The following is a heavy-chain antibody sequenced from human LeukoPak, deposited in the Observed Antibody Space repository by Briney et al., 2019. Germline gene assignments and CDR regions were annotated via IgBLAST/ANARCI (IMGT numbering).Heavy chain of an antibody. Sequence: PGGSLRLSCAASGFTFSSYWMSWVRQAPGKGLEWVANIKQDGSEKYYVDSVKGRFTISRDNAKNSLYLQMNSLRAEDTAVYYCARVGGIYDYVWGSYRFNFDYWGQGTLVAVSS. D-gene: IGHD3-16*02. V-gene: IGHV3-7*01. CDR3: ARVGGIYDYVWGSYRFNFDY. CDR1: GFTFSSYW. J-gene: IGHJ4*02. CDR2: IKQDGSEK.